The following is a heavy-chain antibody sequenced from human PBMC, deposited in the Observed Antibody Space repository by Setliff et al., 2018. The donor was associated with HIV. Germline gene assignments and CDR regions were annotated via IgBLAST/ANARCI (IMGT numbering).Heavy chain of an antibody. CDR1: GFTFSTYA. D-gene: IGHD3-16*01. CDR3: VRAAAGLDI. J-gene: IGHJ4*02. Sequence: LRLSCAASGFTFSTYAMGWVRQAPGKGLEWVSTVGAVGGPTHYAESVKGRFTISKDNSKNALYLQMSSLKTEDTAVYYCVRAAAGLDIWSQKILVTVSS. V-gene: IGHV3-23*01. CDR2: VGAVGGPT.